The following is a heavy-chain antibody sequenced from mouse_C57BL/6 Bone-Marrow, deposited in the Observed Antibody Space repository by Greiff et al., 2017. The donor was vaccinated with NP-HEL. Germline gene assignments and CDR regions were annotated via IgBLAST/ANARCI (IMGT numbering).Heavy chain of an antibody. Sequence: QVQLQQSGAELVRPGASVTLSCKASGYTFTDYEMHWVKQTPVHGLEWIGAIDPETGGTAYNQKFKGKAILTADKSSSTAYMELRSLTSEDSAVYDCTRPYGSSYQFAYWGQGTLVTVSA. CDR1: GYTFTDYE. V-gene: IGHV1-15*01. CDR3: TRPYGSSYQFAY. J-gene: IGHJ3*01. D-gene: IGHD1-1*01. CDR2: IDPETGGT.